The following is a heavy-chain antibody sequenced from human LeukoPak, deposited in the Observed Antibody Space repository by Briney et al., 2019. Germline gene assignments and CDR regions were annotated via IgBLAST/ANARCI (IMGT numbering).Heavy chain of an antibody. V-gene: IGHV4-59*08. Sequence: SETLSLTCTVSGGSVSDYYWSWMRQTPGKGLEWIAYIHHSGSAKYNPTLISQLTISIDTSKNEFSLKLTSVTAADTAVYYCARLVPDYFDSWGQGTLVAVSS. CDR1: GGSVSDYY. CDR2: IHHSGSA. D-gene: IGHD3-10*01. J-gene: IGHJ4*02. CDR3: ARLVPDYFDS.